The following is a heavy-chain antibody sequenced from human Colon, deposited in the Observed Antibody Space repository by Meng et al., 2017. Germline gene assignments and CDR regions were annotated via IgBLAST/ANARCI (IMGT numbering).Heavy chain of an antibody. CDR1: GYTFIDFY. Sequence: VQLVQSGAEVKKPGASVKVSCKASGYTFIDFYIHWMRQAPGQGLEWMGWINPNSGGAVYAQKFQGGITMTRDTSINTAYMELSSLISDDTAVYYCARDTAYKDYWGQGTMVTVSS. CDR3: ARDTAYKDY. CDR2: INPNSGGA. J-gene: IGHJ4*02. V-gene: IGHV1-2*02. D-gene: IGHD5-24*01.